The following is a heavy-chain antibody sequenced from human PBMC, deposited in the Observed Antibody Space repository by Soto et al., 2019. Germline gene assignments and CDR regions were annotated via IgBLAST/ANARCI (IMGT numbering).Heavy chain of an antibody. V-gene: IGHV3-53*01. CDR2: IYSGGST. D-gene: IGHD3-22*01. CDR1: GFTVSSNY. Sequence: EVQLVESGGGLIQPGGSLRLSCAASGFTVSSNYMSWVRQAPGKGLEWVSVIYSGGSTYYADSVKGRFTISRDNSKNTLYLQMNSLRAEDTAVYYCARDDYYDSSGYYYDGGVYYYGMDVWGQGTTVTVSS. J-gene: IGHJ6*02. CDR3: ARDDYYDSSGYYYDGGVYYYGMDV.